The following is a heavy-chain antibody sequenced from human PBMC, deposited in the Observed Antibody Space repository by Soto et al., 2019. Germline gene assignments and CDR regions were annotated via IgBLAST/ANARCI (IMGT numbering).Heavy chain of an antibody. Sequence: SETLSLTCTVSGGSISSGGYYWSWIRQHPGKGLEWIGYIYYSGSTYYNPSLKSRVTISVDTSKNQFSLKLSSVTAADTAVYYCARNEVRGVKPTPFDYWGQGTLVTVSS. V-gene: IGHV4-31*03. J-gene: IGHJ4*02. CDR2: IYYSGST. CDR3: ARNEVRGVKPTPFDY. CDR1: GGSISSGGYY. D-gene: IGHD3-10*01.